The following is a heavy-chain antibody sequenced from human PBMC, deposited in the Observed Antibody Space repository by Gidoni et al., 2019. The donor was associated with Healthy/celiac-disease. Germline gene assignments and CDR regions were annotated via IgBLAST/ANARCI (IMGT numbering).Heavy chain of an antibody. CDR1: GGSISSSNW. V-gene: IGHV4-4*02. CDR3: ARRVRFDSSGYPTPGGYFDY. Sequence: QVQLQESGPGLVKPSGTLSLTCAVSGGSISSSNWWSWVRQPPGKGLEWIGEIYHSGSTNYNPSLKSRVTISVDKSKNQFSLKLSSVTAADTAVYYCARRVRFDSSGYPTPGGYFDYWGQGTLVTVSS. J-gene: IGHJ4*02. D-gene: IGHD3-22*01. CDR2: IYHSGST.